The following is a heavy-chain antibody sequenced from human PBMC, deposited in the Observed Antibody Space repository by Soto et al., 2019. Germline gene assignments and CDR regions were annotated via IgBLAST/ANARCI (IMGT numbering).Heavy chain of an antibody. CDR3: ARTSERYNWNSENFDL. V-gene: IGHV3-30-3*01. J-gene: IGHJ2*01. D-gene: IGHD1-7*01. CDR2: ISYDGSNK. CDR1: GFTFSSYA. Sequence: GGSLRLSCAASGFTFSSYAMHWVRQAPGKGLEWVAVISYDGSNKYYADSVKGRFTISRDNSKNTLYLQMNSLRAEDTAVYYCARTSERYNWNSENFDLWGRGTLVTVSS.